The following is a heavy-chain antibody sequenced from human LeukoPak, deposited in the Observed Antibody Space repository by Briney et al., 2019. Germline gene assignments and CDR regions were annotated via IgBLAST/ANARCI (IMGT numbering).Heavy chain of an antibody. CDR3: AAGFGGVFVY. CDR2: IGTADDT. D-gene: IGHD3-16*02. CDR1: EFIFSSYD. J-gene: IGHJ4*02. V-gene: IGHV3-13*04. Sequence: GGSLRLSCAASEFIFSSYDMHWVRQATGKGLEWVSAIGTADDTYYPGSVKGRFTISRQKAKNSLYLQMNSLRAGDTAVYYCAAGFGGVFVYWGQGTLVTVPS.